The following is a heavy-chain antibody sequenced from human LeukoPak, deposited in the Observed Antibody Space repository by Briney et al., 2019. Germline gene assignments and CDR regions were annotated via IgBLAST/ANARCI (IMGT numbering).Heavy chain of an antibody. Sequence: ASVKVSCKASGYTFTGYYMHWVRPAPGQGLEWMGCINPNSGGTNYAQKFQGRVTMTRDTSISTAYMELSRLRSDDTAVYYCARASVGYCSGGSCYPGVYWGQGTLVTVSS. CDR2: INPNSGGT. J-gene: IGHJ4*02. CDR1: GYTFTGYY. CDR3: ARASVGYCSGGSCYPGVY. V-gene: IGHV1-2*02. D-gene: IGHD2-15*01.